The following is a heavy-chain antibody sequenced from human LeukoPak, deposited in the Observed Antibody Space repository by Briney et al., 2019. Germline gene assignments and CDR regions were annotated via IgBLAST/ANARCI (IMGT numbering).Heavy chain of an antibody. V-gene: IGHV4-39*01. D-gene: IGHD2-8*01. CDR2: IYYSGST. CDR1: GGSISSGSYY. Sequence: PSQTLSLTCTVSGGSISSGSYYWGWIRQPPGKGLEWIGSIYYSGSTYYNPSLKSRVTISVDTSKNQFSLKLSSVTAADTAVYYCARLSIMVYDAFDIWGQGTMVTVSS. CDR3: ARLSIMVYDAFDI. J-gene: IGHJ3*02.